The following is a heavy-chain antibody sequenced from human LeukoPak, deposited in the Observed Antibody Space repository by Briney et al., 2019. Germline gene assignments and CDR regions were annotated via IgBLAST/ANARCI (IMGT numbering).Heavy chain of an antibody. J-gene: IGHJ4*02. V-gene: IGHV1-69*13. D-gene: IGHD3-10*01. CDR2: IIPIFGTA. CDR3: ARDLGITMVRGVTIDY. Sequence: SVKVSCKASGGTFSSYAISWVRQAPGQGLEWMGGIIPIFGTANYAQKFQGRVTITADESTSTAYMELSSLRSEDTAVYYCARDLGITMVRGVTIDYWGQGTLVTVSS. CDR1: GGTFSSYA.